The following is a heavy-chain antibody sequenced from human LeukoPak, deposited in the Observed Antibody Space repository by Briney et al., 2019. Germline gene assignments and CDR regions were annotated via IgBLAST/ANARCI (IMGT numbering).Heavy chain of an antibody. J-gene: IGHJ5*02. D-gene: IGHD4-11*01. V-gene: IGHV4-39*01. CDR3: GRRGVSTLTWVDP. CDR2: IYYSGNT. CDR1: AGSITSSSYY. Sequence: PPETLPLTCTVSAGSITSSSYYWGWIRQPPGKGLEWIGSIYYSGNTYYNPSLKSRVTISIDTSKNEFSLKLNSVTAADTAVYYCGRRGVSTLTWVDPWGQGTLVTVSS.